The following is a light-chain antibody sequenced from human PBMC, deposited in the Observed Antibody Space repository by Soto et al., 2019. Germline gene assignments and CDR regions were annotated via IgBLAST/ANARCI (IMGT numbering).Light chain of an antibody. V-gene: IGKV3-11*01. CDR3: QQRTNWPSST. CDR1: QSVNSY. Sequence: EIVLTQSPATLSLSPGERATLSCRASQSVNSYLAWYQHKPGQAPRLLIHDASNRATGIPARFSGSGSGTDFTLTISSLAPEDFAIYYCQQRTNWPSSTFGQGTRLEIK. J-gene: IGKJ5*01. CDR2: DAS.